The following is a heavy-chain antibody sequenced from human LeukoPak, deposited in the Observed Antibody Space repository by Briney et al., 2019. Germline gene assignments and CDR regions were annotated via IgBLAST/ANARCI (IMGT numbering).Heavy chain of an antibody. D-gene: IGHD4-17*01. Sequence: GGSLRLSCAASGFTFSSYAMNWVRQTPGKGLEWVSAISGSGDRTYYADSVKGRFTISRDNSNNTLYLQINSLRAEDTAVYACAKVAMTTVSFFDYWGQGTLVTVSS. CDR3: AKVAMTTVSFFDY. V-gene: IGHV3-23*01. J-gene: IGHJ4*02. CDR1: GFTFSSYA. CDR2: ISGSGDRT.